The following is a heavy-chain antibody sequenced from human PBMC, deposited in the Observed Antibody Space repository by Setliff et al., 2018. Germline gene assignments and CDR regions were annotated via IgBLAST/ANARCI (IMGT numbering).Heavy chain of an antibody. CDR3: LRIRLVPHGHS. CDR1: GGSISSNY. Sequence: SETLSLTCTVSGGSISSNYWGWVRQPPGKGLEWIGYIYTRGSTNYNPSLRSRVSISVDTSKNHFSLRLSSVAATDTAVYYCLRIRLVPHGHSWGQGTLVTVSS. V-gene: IGHV4-4*08. J-gene: IGHJ4*02. CDR2: IYTRGST. D-gene: IGHD2-15*01.